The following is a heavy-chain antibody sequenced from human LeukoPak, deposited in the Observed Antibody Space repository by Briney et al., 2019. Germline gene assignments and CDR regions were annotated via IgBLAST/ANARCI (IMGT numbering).Heavy chain of an antibody. CDR2: IVVGSGNT. V-gene: IGHV1-58*01. J-gene: IGHJ4*02. CDR1: GFTFTSSA. Sequence: ASVKVSCKASGFTFTSSAVQWVRQARGQRLEWIGWIVVGSGNTNYAQKFQGRVTMTRDTSTSTVYMELSSLRSEDTAVYYCARANKRGYSYGYDYWGQGTLVTVSS. CDR3: ARANKRGYSYGYDY. D-gene: IGHD5-18*01.